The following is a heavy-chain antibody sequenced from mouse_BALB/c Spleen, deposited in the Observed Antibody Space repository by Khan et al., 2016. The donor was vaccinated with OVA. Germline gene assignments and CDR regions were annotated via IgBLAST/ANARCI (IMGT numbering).Heavy chain of an antibody. V-gene: IGHV1-5*01. CDR2: IYPGNSDA. J-gene: IGHJ3*01. Sequence: VQLKQSGTVLARPGASVKMSCKTSGYSFTSYWMRWIKQRPGQGLEWIGAIYPGNSDANYNQKFKDKAKLTAVTSASTANMELSSLTDEDSAVYYCTRWGYWFAYWGQGTLVTVSA. CDR3: TRWGYWFAY. CDR1: GYSFTSYW. D-gene: IGHD2-2*01.